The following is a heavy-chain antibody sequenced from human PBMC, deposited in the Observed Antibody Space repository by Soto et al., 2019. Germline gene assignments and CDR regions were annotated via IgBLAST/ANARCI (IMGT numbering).Heavy chain of an antibody. J-gene: IGHJ5*02. D-gene: IGHD6-13*01. V-gene: IGHV3-21*01. CDR3: TRDASRDSSARGWFDP. CDR1: GFTFRCFT. CDR2: ISSNRAYI. Sequence: GGSLRLSCVASGFTFRCFTINWVRQAPGKGLDWVSTISSNRAYIYYKDALRGSFTIYRDNAKNSLHIQMNSMRAEDTAVYYCTRDASRDSSARGWFDPWGPGTLVTVS.